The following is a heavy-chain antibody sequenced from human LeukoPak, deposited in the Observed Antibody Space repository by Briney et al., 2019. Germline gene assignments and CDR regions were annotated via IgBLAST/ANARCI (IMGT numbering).Heavy chain of an antibody. J-gene: IGHJ4*02. D-gene: IGHD2-8*02. Sequence: SETLSLTCTVSGGSISSSSYHWGWIRQPPGKGLEWIGSISYSGSTYYNLSLKSRVTISVDTSKSQFSLKLNSLTAADTAVYFCARLGGVYGGYYFDYWGQGTLVTVSS. CDR1: GGSISSSSYH. V-gene: IGHV4-39*01. CDR2: ISYSGST. CDR3: ARLGGVYGGYYFDY.